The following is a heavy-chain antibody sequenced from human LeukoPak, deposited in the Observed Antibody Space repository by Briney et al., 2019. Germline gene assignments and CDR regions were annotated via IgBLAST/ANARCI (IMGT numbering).Heavy chain of an antibody. CDR2: IYYSGST. CDR3: ARHKGTYYPYYFDY. D-gene: IGHD1-26*01. Sequence: SETLSLTCAVYGGSFSGYYWSWIRQPPGKGLEWIGYIYYSGSTNYSPSLKSRVTISVDTSKNQFSLKLSSVTAADTAVYYCARHKGTYYPYYFDYWGQGTLVTVSS. J-gene: IGHJ4*02. V-gene: IGHV4-59*08. CDR1: GGSFSGYY.